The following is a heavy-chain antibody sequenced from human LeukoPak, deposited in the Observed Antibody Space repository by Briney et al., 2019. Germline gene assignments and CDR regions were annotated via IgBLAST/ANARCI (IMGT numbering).Heavy chain of an antibody. CDR2: ISYDGTNK. J-gene: IGHJ4*02. Sequence: GGSLRLSCAASGFTFINYGMHWVRQAPGKGLEWVAVISYDGTNKYYADSVKGRFTISRDNSKNTLYLQMNSLRTGDTAVYYCANYGDYQYFDYWGQGTPVTVSS. CDR1: GFTFINYG. D-gene: IGHD4-17*01. V-gene: IGHV3-30*18. CDR3: ANYGDYQYFDY.